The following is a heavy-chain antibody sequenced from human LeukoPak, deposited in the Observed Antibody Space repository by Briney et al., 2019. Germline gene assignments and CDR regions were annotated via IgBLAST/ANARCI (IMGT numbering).Heavy chain of an antibody. J-gene: IGHJ4*02. D-gene: IGHD2-15*01. CDR3: ARTPIYCSGGSCYLYYFDY. CDR1: GFSLSTSGMC. V-gene: IGHV2-70*11. CDR2: IDWDDDK. Sequence: SGPTLVNPTQTLTLTCTFSGFSLSTSGMCVSWIRQPPGKALEWLARIDWDDDKYYSTSLKTRLTISKDTSKNQVVLTMTNMDPVDTATYYRARTPIYCSGGSCYLYYFDYWGQGTLVTVSS.